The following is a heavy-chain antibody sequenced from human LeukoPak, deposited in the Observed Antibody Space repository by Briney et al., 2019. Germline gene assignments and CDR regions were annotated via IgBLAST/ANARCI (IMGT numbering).Heavy chain of an antibody. Sequence: SETLSLTCTVSRGSINNYYWNWIRQPAGKGLEWIGRIYSSGATHYNPSLKSRVTMSVDTSKNQFSLKLTSLTAADTAIYYCARDPFKSSFDSWGQGTLVTVSS. CDR3: ARDPFKSSFDS. V-gene: IGHV4-4*07. CDR1: RGSINNYY. J-gene: IGHJ4*02. D-gene: IGHD6-6*01. CDR2: IYSSGAT.